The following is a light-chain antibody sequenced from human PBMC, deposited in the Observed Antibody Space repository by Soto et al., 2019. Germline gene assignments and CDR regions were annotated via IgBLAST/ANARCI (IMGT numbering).Light chain of an antibody. CDR1: RDIRND. Sequence: AIQMTQSPSSLSASVGDRVTITCRASRDIRNDLGWYQQKPGKAPKLLIYAASSLQNDVPSRFSGSGSGTDFTLTITSLQSEDFATYYCLQDYVWPFSFGGGTRVEIK. CDR3: LQDYVWPFS. J-gene: IGKJ4*01. V-gene: IGKV1-6*02. CDR2: AAS.